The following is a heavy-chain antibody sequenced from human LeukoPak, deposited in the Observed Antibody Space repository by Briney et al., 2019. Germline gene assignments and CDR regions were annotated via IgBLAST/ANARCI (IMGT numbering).Heavy chain of an antibody. CDR3: ARGLFGGSSSNN. CDR2: INHSGSI. CDR1: GGSISSGDYY. V-gene: IGHV4-61*08. Sequence: SETLSLTCTVSGGSISSGDYYWSWIRQPPGKGLQWIGEINHSGSINYNPSLKSRVTISIDTSKNQFSLKLNSVTAADTAVYYCARGLFGGSSSNNWGQGTLVTVSS. J-gene: IGHJ4*02. D-gene: IGHD3-10*01.